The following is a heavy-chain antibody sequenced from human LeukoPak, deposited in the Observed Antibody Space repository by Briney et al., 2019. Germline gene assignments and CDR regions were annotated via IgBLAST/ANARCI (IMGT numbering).Heavy chain of an antibody. CDR2: HSGGGDST. V-gene: IGHV3-23*01. D-gene: IGHD2-21*01. J-gene: IGHJ4*02. CDR3: VNDRCGRFSCPEY. Sequence: TGGSLRLSCAASGFTFSSYAMSWVRQAPGKGLEWVSAHSGGGDSTYYADSVKGQFTISRDNSKDTLYLQMNSLRAEDTAVYYCVNDRCGRFSCPEYWGQGTLVTVSS. CDR1: GFTFSSYA.